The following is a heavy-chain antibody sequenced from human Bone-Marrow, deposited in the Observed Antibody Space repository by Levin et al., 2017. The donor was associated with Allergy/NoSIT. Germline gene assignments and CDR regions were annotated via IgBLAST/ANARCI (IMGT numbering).Heavy chain of an antibody. V-gene: IGHV4-4*02. D-gene: IGHD3-22*01. CDR2: IYHTGST. J-gene: IGHJ4*02. CDR1: GGSISSTTW. Sequence: SETLSLTCAVSGGSISSTTWWSWVRQPPGKGLEWIGEIYHTGSTNYNPSLKSRVTISVDKSKNQFSLRLTSVTAADTAVYYCARLSRAKTYHYDGRAYWGQGTLVTVSS. CDR3: ARLSRAKTYHYDGRAY.